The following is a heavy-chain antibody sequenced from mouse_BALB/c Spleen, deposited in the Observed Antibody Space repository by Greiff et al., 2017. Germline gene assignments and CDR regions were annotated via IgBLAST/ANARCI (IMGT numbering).Heavy chain of an antibody. CDR2: ISYSGST. J-gene: IGHJ3*01. CDR3: ARGEYGNYVWFAY. CDR1: GYSITSDYA. D-gene: IGHD2-10*02. Sequence: EVKLMESGPGLVKPSQSLSLTCTVTGYSITSDYAWNWIRQFPGNKLEWMGYISYSGSTSYNPSLKSRISITRDTSKNQFFLQLNSVTTEDTATYYCARGEYGNYVWFAYWGQGTLVTVSA. V-gene: IGHV3-2*02.